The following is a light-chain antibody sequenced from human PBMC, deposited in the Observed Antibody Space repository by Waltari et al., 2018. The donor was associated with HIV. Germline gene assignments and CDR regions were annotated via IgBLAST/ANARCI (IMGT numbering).Light chain of an antibody. V-gene: IGLV1-44*01. CDR1: SSNIGGNT. J-gene: IGLJ2*01. CDR2: SNN. CDR3: ASWDDSLKGVV. Sequence: QSVLTQPPSASGTPGQRVTISCSGSSSNIGGNTVNWYQQLPGTAPKLLIYSNNQRPSGVPDRLSGSKSGTSASLAISGLQSEDEADYYCASWDDSLKGVVFGGGTK.